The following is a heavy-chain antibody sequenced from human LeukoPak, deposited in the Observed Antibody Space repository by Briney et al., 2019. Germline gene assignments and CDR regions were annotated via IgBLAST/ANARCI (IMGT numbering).Heavy chain of an antibody. Sequence: GGSLRLSCAASGFTFSSYAMSWVRQAPGKGLEWVSAISGSGGTTYYGDSVKGRFTISRDNSKNTLYLQMNSLRAEDTAVYYCAKVGKGVDIVVVVPAYYFDYWGLGTLVTVSS. V-gene: IGHV3-23*01. D-gene: IGHD2-15*01. CDR2: ISGSGGTT. CDR3: AKVGKGVDIVVVVPAYYFDY. J-gene: IGHJ4*02. CDR1: GFTFSSYA.